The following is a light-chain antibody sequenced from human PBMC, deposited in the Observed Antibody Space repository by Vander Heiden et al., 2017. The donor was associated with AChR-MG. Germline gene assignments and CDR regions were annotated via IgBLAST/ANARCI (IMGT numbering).Light chain of an antibody. J-gene: IGKJ5*01. CDR3: QQYNNWPPIT. CDR2: GAS. V-gene: IGKV3-15*01. Sequence: DIVMTQSPSTLSVSPGERATLTCRASQSVSSNLAWYQQKPGQAPRLLIYGASTRATGIPARFSGSGSGTEFTLTISSLQSEDFAVYYCQQYNNWPPITFGQGTRLEIK. CDR1: QSVSSN.